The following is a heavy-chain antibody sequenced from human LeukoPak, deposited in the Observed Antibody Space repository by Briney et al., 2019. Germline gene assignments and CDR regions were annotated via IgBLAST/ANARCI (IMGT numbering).Heavy chain of an antibody. CDR2: TSYDGSNK. CDR3: AKGTTIAATIGFDY. D-gene: IGHD6-6*01. V-gene: IGHV3-30-3*01. J-gene: IGHJ4*02. CDR1: GFTFRSYA. Sequence: GGSLRLSCAASGFTFRSYAMHWVRQAPGKGLEWVAVTSYDGSNKFYADSVKGRFTISRDNSKNTLYMQMNSLRAEDTAVYYCAKGTTIAATIGFDYWGQGTLVTVSS.